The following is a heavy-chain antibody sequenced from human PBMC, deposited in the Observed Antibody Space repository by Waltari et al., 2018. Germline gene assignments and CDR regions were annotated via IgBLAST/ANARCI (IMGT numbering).Heavy chain of an antibody. CDR1: GGSLNGYY. J-gene: IGHJ6*03. Sequence: QVQLQESGPGLLKPSETLSLSCTVSGGSLNGYYWSWIRQPAGEGLGWVGRIYPSGITNYNPSLKSRVTMSVDTSRNQFSLKLTSVTGADTAIYYCARSIVVVPAANYYYYYYYMDVWGKGTTVTISS. CDR3: ARSIVVVPAANYYYYYYYMDV. V-gene: IGHV4-4*07. CDR2: IYPSGIT. D-gene: IGHD2-2*01.